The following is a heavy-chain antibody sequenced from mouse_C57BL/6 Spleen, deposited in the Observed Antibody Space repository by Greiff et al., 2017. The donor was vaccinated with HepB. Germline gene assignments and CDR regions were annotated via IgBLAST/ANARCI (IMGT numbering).Heavy chain of an antibody. CDR1: GYTFTSYW. V-gene: IGHV1-7*01. CDR3: AGYDYDGEGYFDY. D-gene: IGHD2-4*01. Sequence: VKLMESGAELAKPGASVKLSCKASGYTFTSYWMHWVKQRPGQGLEWIGYINPSSGYTKYNQKFKDKATLTADKSSSTAYMQLSSLTYEDSAVYYCAGYDYDGEGYFDYWGQGTTLTVSS. CDR2: INPSSGYT. J-gene: IGHJ2*01.